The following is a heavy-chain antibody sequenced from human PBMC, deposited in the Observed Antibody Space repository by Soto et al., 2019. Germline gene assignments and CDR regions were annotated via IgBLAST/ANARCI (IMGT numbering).Heavy chain of an antibody. Sequence: TGGSLRLSCAASGFTFNNYGMHWVRQAPGKGLEWVVVISFDGRNTYYADSVKGRFTISRDNSKNTLYLQMTSLRAEDTAVYYCVGSGTDVWVSKEDYWFDPWGQGTLVTVSS. V-gene: IGHV3-30*03. J-gene: IGHJ5*02. CDR2: ISFDGRNT. CDR3: VGSGTDVWVSKEDYWFDP. D-gene: IGHD3-10*01. CDR1: GFTFNNYG.